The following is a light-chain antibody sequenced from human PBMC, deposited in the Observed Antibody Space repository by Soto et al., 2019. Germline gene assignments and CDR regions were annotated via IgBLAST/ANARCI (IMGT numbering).Light chain of an antibody. Sequence: QSALTQPASVSGSPGQSITISCTGTSSDVGGYNYVYWYQQHPGKAPKLMIYEVSNRPSGVSNRFSGSKSGNTASLTISGLQAEDEADYYCRSYTASSTLVLFGGGTKLTVL. CDR2: EVS. CDR1: SSDVGGYNY. V-gene: IGLV2-14*01. J-gene: IGLJ2*01. CDR3: RSYTASSTLVL.